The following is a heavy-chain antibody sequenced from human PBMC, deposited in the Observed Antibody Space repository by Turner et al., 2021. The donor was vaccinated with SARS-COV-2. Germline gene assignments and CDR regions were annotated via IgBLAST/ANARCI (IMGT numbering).Heavy chain of an antibody. CDR1: GFTFSSYS. CDR3: ARARPAHYYDSSGYYPDALDI. D-gene: IGHD3-22*01. Sequence: EVQLVESGGGLVKPGGSLRLSWTASGFTFSSYSMNWVRQAPGKGLEWISSISSSSSYIYYADSVKGRFTISRDNAKNSLYLQMNSLRAEDTAVYYCARARPAHYYDSSGYYPDALDIWGQGTMVTVSS. V-gene: IGHV3-21*01. J-gene: IGHJ3*02. CDR2: ISSSSSYI.